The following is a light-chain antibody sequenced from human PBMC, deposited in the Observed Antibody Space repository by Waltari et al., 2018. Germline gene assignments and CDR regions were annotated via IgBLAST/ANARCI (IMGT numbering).Light chain of an antibody. Sequence: IQMTQSPSTLSASVGAGVAITCRASENILTWLAWYRQKPGKAPKLLFYKSANLQDGVPSRFSGSGSGTEFTLTISSLPPDDFATYYCQQHHGYPHTFGQGTKLEIQ. CDR1: ENILTW. CDR3: QQHHGYPHT. J-gene: IGKJ2*01. CDR2: KSA. V-gene: IGKV1-5*03.